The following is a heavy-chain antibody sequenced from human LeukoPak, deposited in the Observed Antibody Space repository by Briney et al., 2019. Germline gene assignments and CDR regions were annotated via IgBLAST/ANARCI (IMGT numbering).Heavy chain of an antibody. J-gene: IGHJ4*02. D-gene: IGHD6-6*01. CDR1: GYTFTSYY. V-gene: IGHV1-69*05. CDR2: ISPIFGTA. CDR3: AGGRLGFKYSSSPLGSSYFDY. Sequence: SVKVSCKASGYTFTSYYMHWVRQAPGQGLEWMGGISPIFGTANYAQKFQGRVTITTDESTSTAYMELSSLRSEDTAVYYCAGGRLGFKYSSSPLGSSYFDYWGQGTLVTVSS.